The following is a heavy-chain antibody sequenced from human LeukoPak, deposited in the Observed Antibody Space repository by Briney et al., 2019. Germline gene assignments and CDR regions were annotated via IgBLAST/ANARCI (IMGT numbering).Heavy chain of an antibody. CDR3: ARDGHPTYYDSSGHPG. CDR1: GFSFSTYD. V-gene: IGHV3-23*01. Sequence: GGSLRLSCAASGFSFSTYDMSWVRQTPGKGLEWVSTISASGGTTYYADSVKSRFTISRDNSKNTLYLQMNSLRAEDTAVYYCARDGHPTYYDSSGHPGWGQGTLVTVSS. CDR2: ISASGGTT. J-gene: IGHJ4*02. D-gene: IGHD3-22*01.